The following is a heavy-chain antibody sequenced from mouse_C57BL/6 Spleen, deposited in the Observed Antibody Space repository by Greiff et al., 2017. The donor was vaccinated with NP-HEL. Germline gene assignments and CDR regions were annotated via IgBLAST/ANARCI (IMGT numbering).Heavy chain of an antibody. D-gene: IGHD1-2*01. V-gene: IGHV1-64*01. Sequence: QVQLKQPGAELVKPGASVKLSCKASGYTFTSYWMHWVKQRPGQGLEWIGMIHPNSGSTNYNEKFKSKATLTVDKSSSTAYMQISSLTSEDSAVYYCAREGITPYFDYWGQGTTLTVSS. J-gene: IGHJ2*01. CDR1: GYTFTSYW. CDR2: IHPNSGST. CDR3: AREGITPYFDY.